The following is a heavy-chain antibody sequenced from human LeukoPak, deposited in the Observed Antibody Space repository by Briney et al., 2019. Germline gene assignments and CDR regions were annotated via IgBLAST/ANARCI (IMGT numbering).Heavy chain of an antibody. Sequence: SETLSLTCTVSGGSISSYYWSWIRQPPGKGLEWIGYIYYSGSTNYNPSLKSRVTISVDMSKDQFSLKLSSVTAADTAVYYCARTTPSGSYFDYWGQGTLVTVSS. CDR1: GGSISSYY. CDR2: IYYSGST. J-gene: IGHJ4*02. D-gene: IGHD1-26*01. CDR3: ARTTPSGSYFDY. V-gene: IGHV4-59*08.